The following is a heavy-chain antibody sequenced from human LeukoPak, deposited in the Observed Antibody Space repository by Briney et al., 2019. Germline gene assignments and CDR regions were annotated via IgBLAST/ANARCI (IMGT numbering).Heavy chain of an antibody. D-gene: IGHD3-22*01. V-gene: IGHV1-46*01. CDR2: INPSGGST. J-gene: IGHJ4*02. Sequence: ASVKVSCKASGGTFSSYAISWVRQAPGQGLEWMGIINPSGGSTSYAQKFQGRVTMTRDTSTSTVYMELSSLRSEDTAVYYCARQYYYDSSGYYYWGQGTLVTVSS. CDR3: ARQYYYDSSGYYY. CDR1: GGTFSSYA.